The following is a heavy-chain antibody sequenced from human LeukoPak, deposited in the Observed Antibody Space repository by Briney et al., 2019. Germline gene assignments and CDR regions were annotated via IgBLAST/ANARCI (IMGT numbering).Heavy chain of an antibody. D-gene: IGHD1-20*01. CDR2: IYYSGST. CDR1: GGSISSYY. V-gene: IGHV4-59*08. J-gene: IGHJ4*02. Sequence: SETLSLTCTVSGGSISSYYWSWIRQPPGKGLEWIGYIYYSGSTNYNPSLKSRVTISVDTPKNQFSLKLSSVTAADTAVYYCARQVRYNWNPYYFDYWGQGTLVTVSS. CDR3: ARQVRYNWNPYYFDY.